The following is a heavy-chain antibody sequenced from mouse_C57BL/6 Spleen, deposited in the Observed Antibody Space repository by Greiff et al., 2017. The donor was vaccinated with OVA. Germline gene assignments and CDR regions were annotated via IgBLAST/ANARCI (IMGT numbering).Heavy chain of an antibody. CDR1: GYSITSGYY. J-gene: IGHJ2*01. D-gene: IGHD1-1*01. CDR3: ARSPLDYYGSSFDY. CDR2: ISYDGSN. Sequence: EVQLVESGPGLVKPSQSLSLTCSVTGYSITSGYYWNWIRQFPGNKLEWMGYISYDGSNNYNPSLKNRISITRDTSKNQFFLKLNSVTTEDTATYYCARSPLDYYGSSFDYWGQGTTLTVSS. V-gene: IGHV3-6*01.